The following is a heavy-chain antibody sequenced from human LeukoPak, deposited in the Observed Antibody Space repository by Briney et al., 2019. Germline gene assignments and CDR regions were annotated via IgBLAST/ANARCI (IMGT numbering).Heavy chain of an antibody. J-gene: IGHJ6*02. Sequence: SGGSLRLSCAASGFTFSSYAMSWVRQAPGKGLEWVSAISGSGGSTYYADSVKGRFTISRDNSKNTLYLQMNSLRAEDTAVYYCAKEVTRYGSGSYGIDVWGQGTTVTVSS. CDR3: AKEVTRYGSGSYGIDV. D-gene: IGHD3-10*01. V-gene: IGHV3-23*01. CDR1: GFTFSSYA. CDR2: ISGSGGST.